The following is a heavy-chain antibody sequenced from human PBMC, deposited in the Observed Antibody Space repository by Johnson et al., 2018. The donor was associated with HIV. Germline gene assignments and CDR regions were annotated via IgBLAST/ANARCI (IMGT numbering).Heavy chain of an antibody. CDR1: GFTFDHYA. CDR3: AKDHNYGSYLLAFDI. CDR2: IGWDGFTI. V-gene: IGHV3-9*01. D-gene: IGHD3-10*01. J-gene: IGHJ3*02. Sequence: VQLVESGGGLVQPGGSLRLSCVASGFTFDHYAMHWVRQGPGKGLEWVAGIGWDGFTIGYVDSVKGRFTISRDDATNSLYLQMHSLRTEDTALYYCAKDHNYGSYLLAFDIWGQGTMVTVSS.